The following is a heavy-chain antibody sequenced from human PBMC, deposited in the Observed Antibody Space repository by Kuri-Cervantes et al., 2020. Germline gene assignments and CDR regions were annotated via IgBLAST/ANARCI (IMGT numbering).Heavy chain of an antibody. CDR3: AKFSWNDGLDY. CDR2: ISYDGSNK. V-gene: IGHV3-30*18. D-gene: IGHD1-1*01. Sequence: GGSLRLSCAASGFTFSSYGMHWVRQAPGKGLEWVAVISYDGSNKYYADSVKGRFTISRDNSKNTLYLQMNSLRAEDRAVYYCAKFSWNDGLDYWGQGTLVTVSS. CDR1: GFTFSSYG. J-gene: IGHJ4*02.